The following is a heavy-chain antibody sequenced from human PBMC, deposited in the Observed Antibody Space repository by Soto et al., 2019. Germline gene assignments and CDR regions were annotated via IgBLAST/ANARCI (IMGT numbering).Heavy chain of an antibody. CDR3: AKGTGTSDY. Sequence: GGSLRLSCAASGFSLSTYAMSWVRQAPGKGLEWVSGISGSGGGTYYADSVKGRFTISRDNSKNTLYLQMNSLRAEDTAVYYCAKGTGTSDYWGQGTLVTVSS. CDR1: GFSLSTYA. V-gene: IGHV3-23*01. CDR2: ISGSGGGT. J-gene: IGHJ4*02. D-gene: IGHD1-7*01.